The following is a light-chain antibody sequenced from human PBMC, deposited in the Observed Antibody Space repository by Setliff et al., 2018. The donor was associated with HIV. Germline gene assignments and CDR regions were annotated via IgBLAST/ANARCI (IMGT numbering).Light chain of an antibody. V-gene: IGLV1-47*01. J-gene: IGLJ1*01. CDR2: RNN. Sequence: QSALTQPPSASGTPGQRVTISCSGSSSDIGSNYVYWYQQLPGTAPKLLIYRNNQRPSGVPDRFSGSKSGTSASLAISGPRSEDEADYYCAAWDDSLSGFYVFGTGTRSPS. CDR1: SSDIGSNY. CDR3: AAWDDSLSGFYV.